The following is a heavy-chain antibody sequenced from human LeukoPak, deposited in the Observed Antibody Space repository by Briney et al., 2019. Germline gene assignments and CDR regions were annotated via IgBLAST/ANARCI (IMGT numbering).Heavy chain of an antibody. V-gene: IGHV4-4*07. CDR2: IHSSGTT. CDR1: GGSISTYY. D-gene: IGHD2-2*01. Sequence: PSETLFLTCTVSGGSISTYYWSWIRQPAGKGLEWIGRIHSSGTTHYNPSLRSRVTLSIDTSKNQFSLKLSSVTAADTAVYYCGRLNLPAVSGAFDYWGQGTLVTVSS. J-gene: IGHJ4*02. CDR3: GRLNLPAVSGAFDY.